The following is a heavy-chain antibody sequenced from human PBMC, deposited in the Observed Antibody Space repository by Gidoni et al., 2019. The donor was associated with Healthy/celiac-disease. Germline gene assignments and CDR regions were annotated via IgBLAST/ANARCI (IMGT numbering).Heavy chain of an antibody. D-gene: IGHD3-9*01. J-gene: IGHJ5*02. V-gene: IGHV4-39*01. CDR3: ARCKVNYDILTGYYSLFWFDP. CDR2: IYYSGST. Sequence: GKGLEWIGSIYYSGSTYYNPSLKSRVTISVDTSKNQFSLKLSSVTAADTAVYYCARCKVNYDILTGYYSLFWFDPWGQGTLVTVSS.